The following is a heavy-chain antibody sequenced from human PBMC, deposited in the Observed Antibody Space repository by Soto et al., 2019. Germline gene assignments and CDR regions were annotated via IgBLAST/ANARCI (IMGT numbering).Heavy chain of an antibody. D-gene: IGHD6-19*01. J-gene: IGHJ3*02. V-gene: IGHV1-69*13. Sequence: GASVKVSCKASGGTFSSYAISWVRQAPGQGLEWMGGIIPIFGTANYAQKFQGRVTITADESTSTAYMELSSLRSEDTAVFYCACLESSGYSEDDAFDIWGQGTMVTVSS. CDR1: GGTFSSYA. CDR2: IIPIFGTA. CDR3: ACLESSGYSEDDAFDI.